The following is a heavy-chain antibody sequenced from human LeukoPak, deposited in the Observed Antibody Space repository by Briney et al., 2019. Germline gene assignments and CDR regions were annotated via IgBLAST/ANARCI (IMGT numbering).Heavy chain of an antibody. CDR1: GGSISSSSYY. J-gene: IGHJ5*02. CDR2: IYYSGST. Sequence: SETLSLTCTVSGGSISSSSYYWGWIRQPPGKGLEWIGRIYYSGSTYYNPSLKSRVTISVDTSKNQFSLKLSSVTAADTAVYYCARHNRRWLFDPWGQGTLVTVSS. CDR3: ARHNRRWLFDP. D-gene: IGHD1-14*01. V-gene: IGHV4-39*01.